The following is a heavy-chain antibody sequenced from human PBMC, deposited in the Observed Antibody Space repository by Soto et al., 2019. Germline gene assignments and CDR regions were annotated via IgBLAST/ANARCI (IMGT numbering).Heavy chain of an antibody. CDR1: GFTFSSYA. J-gene: IGHJ4*02. Sequence: QVQLVESGGGVVQPGRSLRLSCAASGFTFSSYAMHWVRQAPGKGLEWVAVISYDGSNKYYADSVKGRFTISRDNSKNTLYLQMNSLRAEDTAVYYCARDGLVAYDSSGYFDYWGQGTLVTVSS. D-gene: IGHD3-22*01. V-gene: IGHV3-30-3*01. CDR3: ARDGLVAYDSSGYFDY. CDR2: ISYDGSNK.